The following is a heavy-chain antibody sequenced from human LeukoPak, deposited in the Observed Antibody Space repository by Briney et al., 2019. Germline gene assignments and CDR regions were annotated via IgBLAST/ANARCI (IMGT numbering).Heavy chain of an antibody. V-gene: IGHV3-7*01. D-gene: IGHD3-22*01. CDR2: MKHDGSEK. CDR1: GFSFSTHW. J-gene: IGHJ4*02. Sequence: GGSLRLSSAASGFSFSTHWMSWVRQAPGKGLEWVANMKHDGSEKYYLDSVRGRFTISRGNTENLLYLQMNSLRVEDTAVYFCARVAYYYDFSGGQGTLVTVSS. CDR3: ARVAYYYDFS.